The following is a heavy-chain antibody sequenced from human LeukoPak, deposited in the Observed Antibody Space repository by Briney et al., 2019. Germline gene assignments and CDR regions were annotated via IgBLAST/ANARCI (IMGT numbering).Heavy chain of an antibody. CDR2: INPNSGGT. J-gene: IGHJ4*02. Sequence: GASVKVSCKASGYTFTSYGISWVRQAPGEGLEWMGWINPNSGGTNYAQKFQGRVTMTRDTSISTAYMELSRLRSDDTAVYYCARDCKLLYDRKTNIAAALCGGDYWGQGTLVTVSS. V-gene: IGHV1-2*02. CDR3: ARDCKLLYDRKTNIAAALCGGDY. CDR1: GYTFTSYG. D-gene: IGHD6-13*01.